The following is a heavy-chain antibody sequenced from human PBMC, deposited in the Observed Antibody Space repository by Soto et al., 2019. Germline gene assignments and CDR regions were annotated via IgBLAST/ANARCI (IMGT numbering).Heavy chain of an antibody. CDR3: ARGLPLSGNFWNGYDYIDS. V-gene: IGHV4-34*01. CDR2: INHSGGT. Sequence: SVSLTCAVFGGCLSGYYWSCSRQSACKGREWIVDINHSGGTKYTPSLRSRVTISGDTSRSQFSLRLSSVTAADTAVYYCARGLPLSGNFWNGYDYIDSWGLGTMVTVSS. D-gene: IGHD3-3*01. CDR1: GGCLSGYY. J-gene: IGHJ4*02.